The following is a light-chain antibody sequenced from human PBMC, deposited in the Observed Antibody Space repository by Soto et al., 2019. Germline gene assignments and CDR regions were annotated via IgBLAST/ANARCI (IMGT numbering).Light chain of an antibody. Sequence: DIVMTQSPGSLAVSLGERATINCKSSQSVLYSSNHKNYLAWYQQKPGQPPKLLIYWASTRESGVPDRCSGSGAGTDVTLTIRSLQAEDVAVYYCQQYYSTPEGTFGQGTKVEIK. V-gene: IGKV4-1*01. CDR3: QQYYSTPEGT. CDR2: WAS. J-gene: IGKJ1*01. CDR1: QSVLYSSNHKNY.